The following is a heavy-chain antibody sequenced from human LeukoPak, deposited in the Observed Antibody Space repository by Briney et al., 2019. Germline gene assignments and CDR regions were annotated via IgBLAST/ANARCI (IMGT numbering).Heavy chain of an antibody. CDR1: GFTFSSYW. J-gene: IGHJ6*02. CDR2: IKQDGREK. V-gene: IGHV3-7*01. Sequence: PGGSLRLSCAASGFTFSSYWMSWVRQAPGKGLEWVANIKQDGREKYYVDSVKGRFTISRDNAKTSLYLQMNSRTAEDTAVYYCARDRGWYDFWSGYPFGYYYYYGMDVWGQGTTVTVSS. CDR3: ARDRGWYDFWSGYPFGYYYYYGMDV. D-gene: IGHD3-3*01.